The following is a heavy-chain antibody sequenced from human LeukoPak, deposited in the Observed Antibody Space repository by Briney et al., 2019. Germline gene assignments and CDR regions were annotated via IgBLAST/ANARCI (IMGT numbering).Heavy chain of an antibody. CDR2: IYYSGST. CDR3: ARVSTRVLRYFDWPRAAEMDV. V-gene: IGHV4-59*12. J-gene: IGHJ6*04. CDR1: GGSISSYY. D-gene: IGHD3-9*01. Sequence: PSETLSLTCTVSGGSISSYYWSWIRQPPGKGLEWIGYIYYSGSTNYNPSLKSRVTISVDTSKNQFSLKLSSVTAADTAVYYCARVSTRVLRYFDWPRAAEMDVWGKGTTVTVSS.